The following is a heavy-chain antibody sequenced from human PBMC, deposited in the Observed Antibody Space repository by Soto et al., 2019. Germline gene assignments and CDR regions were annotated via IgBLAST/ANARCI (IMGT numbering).Heavy chain of an antibody. CDR3: ARAFTDYGDYVEDFDY. CDR2: INHSGST. V-gene: IGHV4-34*01. CDR1: GGSFSGYY. J-gene: IGHJ4*02. Sequence: QVQLQQWGAGLLKPSETLSLTCAVYGGSFSGYYWSWIRQPPGKGLEWIGEINHSGSTNYNPSLKSRVTISVDTYKNQFSLKLSSVTAADTAVYYCARAFTDYGDYVEDFDYWGQGTLVTVSS. D-gene: IGHD4-17*01.